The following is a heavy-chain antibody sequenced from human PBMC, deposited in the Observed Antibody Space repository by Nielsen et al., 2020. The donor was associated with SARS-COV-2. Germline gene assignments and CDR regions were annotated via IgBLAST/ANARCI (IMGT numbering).Heavy chain of an antibody. D-gene: IGHD3-10*01. V-gene: IGHV3-30*02. J-gene: IGHJ6*02. CDR2: ISYDGKNK. Sequence: GGSLRLSCAASGFNFRSFGMHWVRQAPGKGLEWVAFISYDGKNKYYADSVKGRFTISRDNSKNTLYLQMNSLRGEDTAVYYCGKGSPGRGYYGVDVWGQGTTVAVSS. CDR3: GKGSPGRGYYGVDV. CDR1: GFNFRSFG.